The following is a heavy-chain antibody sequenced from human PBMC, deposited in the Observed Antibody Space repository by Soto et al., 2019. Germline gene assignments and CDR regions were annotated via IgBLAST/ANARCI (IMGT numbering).Heavy chain of an antibody. V-gene: IGHV4-59*01. CDR2: IYYSGST. J-gene: IGHJ5*02. CDR1: GGSISSYY. CDR3: ARDRWFDP. Sequence: SETLSLTCTVSGGSISSYYWSWIRQPPGKGLEWIGYIYYSGSTNYNPSLKSRVNISVDTSKNQFSLKLSSVTAADTAVYYCARDRWFDPWGQGTLVTVSS.